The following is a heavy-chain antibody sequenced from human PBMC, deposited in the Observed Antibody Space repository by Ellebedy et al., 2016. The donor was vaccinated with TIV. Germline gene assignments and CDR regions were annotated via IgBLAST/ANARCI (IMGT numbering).Heavy chain of an antibody. Sequence: GGSLRLSCAASGFTFSSHAMSWVRQTPGKGLEWVSGISGGGGSTYYVDSVKGRFTISRDNSKNTLYLQINSLRAEDTAVYYCVKLDSSGPYYGRLDYWGQGTLVTVSS. V-gene: IGHV3-23*01. J-gene: IGHJ4*02. D-gene: IGHD6-19*01. CDR1: GFTFSSHA. CDR2: ISGGGGST. CDR3: VKLDSSGPYYGRLDY.